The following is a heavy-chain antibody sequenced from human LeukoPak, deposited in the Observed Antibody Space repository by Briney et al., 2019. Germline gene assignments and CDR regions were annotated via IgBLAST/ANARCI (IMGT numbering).Heavy chain of an antibody. CDR2: ISGSGGST. V-gene: IGHV3-23*01. D-gene: IGHD3-10*01. J-gene: IGHJ5*02. CDR3: AKDVSLICPYNWFDP. Sequence: GGSLRLSCAASGFTFSSYAMSWLRQAPGKGLEWVSDISGSGGSTYYADSVKGRFNISRDNSKNTLYLQMNSLRSADTAVDYCAKDVSLICPYNWFDPWGQGTLVTVSS. CDR1: GFTFSSYA.